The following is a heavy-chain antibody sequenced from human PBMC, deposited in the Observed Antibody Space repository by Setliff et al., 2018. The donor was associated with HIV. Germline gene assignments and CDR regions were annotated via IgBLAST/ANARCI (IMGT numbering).Heavy chain of an antibody. D-gene: IGHD3-16*01. CDR3: ASPRSLLVWYDAFDI. J-gene: IGHJ3*02. Sequence: PSETLSLTCTVSGGSISISNYYWGWVRQPPGKGLEWVGNVDYTGSTYYNPSLKSRVTISVDTSKNHFSLRLSSVTAADTAMYYCASPRSLLVWYDAFDIWGQGTMVTVSS. CDR2: VDYTGST. CDR1: GGSISISNYY. V-gene: IGHV4-39*02.